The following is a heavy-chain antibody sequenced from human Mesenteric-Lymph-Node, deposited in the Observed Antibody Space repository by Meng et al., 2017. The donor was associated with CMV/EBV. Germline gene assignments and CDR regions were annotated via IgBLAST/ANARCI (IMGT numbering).Heavy chain of an antibody. CDR2: IKSRSDGETT. CDR1: GFIFSDYG. V-gene: IGHV3-15*01. Sequence: GESLKISCSSSGFIFSDYGIHWVRQAPGKGLEWIGHIKSRSDGETTDYAAPVKGRFTISRDDSKNTVSLQMDRLQSGDTAMYYCATGVLIGTGTAFHIWGQGTTVTVSS. CDR3: ATGVLIGTGTAFHI. D-gene: IGHD1-1*01. J-gene: IGHJ3*02.